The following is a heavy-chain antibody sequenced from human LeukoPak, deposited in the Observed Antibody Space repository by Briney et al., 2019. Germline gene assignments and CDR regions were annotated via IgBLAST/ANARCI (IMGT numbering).Heavy chain of an antibody. J-gene: IGHJ4*02. V-gene: IGHV1-69*04. CDR1: GGTFSSYA. CDR2: IIPILGIA. D-gene: IGHD3-22*01. CDR3: ARAGSGLTVRLLGASGGYFDH. Sequence: GASVKVSCKASGGTFSSYAISWVRQAPGQGLEWMGRIIPILGIANYAQKFQGRVTITADKSTSTAYMELSSLRSEDTAVYYCARAGSGLTVRLLGASGGYFDHWGQGTLVTVSS.